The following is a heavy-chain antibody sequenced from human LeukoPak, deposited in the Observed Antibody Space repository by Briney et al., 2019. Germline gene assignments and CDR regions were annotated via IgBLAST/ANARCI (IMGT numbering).Heavy chain of an antibody. D-gene: IGHD6-19*01. CDR1: GYTLTELS. J-gene: IGHJ4*02. CDR2: FGPEDGET. V-gene: IGHV1-24*01. CDR3: ATEYSSGWYGGFDY. Sequence: ASVKVSCKVSGYTLTELSMHWVRQAPGKGLEWMGGFGPEDGETIYAQKFQGRVTMTEDTSTDTAYMELSSLRSEDTAVYYCATEYSSGWYGGFDYWGQGTLVTVSS.